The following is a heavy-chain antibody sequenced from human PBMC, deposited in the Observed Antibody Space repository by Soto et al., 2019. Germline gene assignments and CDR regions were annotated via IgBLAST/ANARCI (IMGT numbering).Heavy chain of an antibody. D-gene: IGHD3-22*01. CDR2: VYSSGST. Sequence: SETLSLTCPVSGDSITSYNWNWLRQPPGKALEWIGYVYSSGSTNYNPSLKSRVTISVDTSRNQFSLKLSSVTAADTAVYYCASSLYYYDSPWFDPWGQGTLVTVSS. CDR3: ASSLYYYDSPWFDP. V-gene: IGHV4-59*12. CDR1: GDSITSYN. J-gene: IGHJ5*02.